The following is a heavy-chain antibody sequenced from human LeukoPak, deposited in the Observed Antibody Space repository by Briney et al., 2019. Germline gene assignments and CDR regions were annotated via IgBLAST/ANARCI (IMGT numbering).Heavy chain of an antibody. V-gene: IGHV3-23*01. J-gene: IGHJ4*02. CDR1: GFTFGSYA. D-gene: IGHD2-2*01. CDR3: AKDIVVVPAAMHLDY. Sequence: PGGSLRLSCAASGFTFGSYAMNWVRQAPGKGLEWVSAISGSGGSTYYADSVKGRFTISSDNSKNTLYLQMNSLRAEDTAVYYCAKDIVVVPAAMHLDYWGQGTLVTVSS. CDR2: ISGSGGST.